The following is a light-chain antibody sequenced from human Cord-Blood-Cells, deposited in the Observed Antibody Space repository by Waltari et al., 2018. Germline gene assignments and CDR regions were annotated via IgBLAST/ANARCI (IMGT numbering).Light chain of an antibody. CDR1: QSISSY. V-gene: IGKV1-39*01. CDR2: AAS. CDR3: QQSYSTPFP. Sequence: DIQMTQSPSSLSASVGDRVTITCRASQSISSYLNWYQQKPGKAPKLLVYAASSLQSGVPSRFSGSGSGTDFTLTISRLQPEDFATYYGQQSYSTPFPFGPGTKVDIK. J-gene: IGKJ3*01.